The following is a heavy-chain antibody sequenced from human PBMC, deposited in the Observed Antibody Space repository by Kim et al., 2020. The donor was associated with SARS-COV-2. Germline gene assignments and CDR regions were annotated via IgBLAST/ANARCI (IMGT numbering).Heavy chain of an antibody. CDR3: AREGQYYDILTGYLPDAF. J-gene: IGHJ3*01. D-gene: IGHD3-9*01. Sequence: SETLSLTCAVYGGSFSGYYWSWIRQPPGKGLEWIGEINHSGSTNYNPSLKSRVTISVDTSKNQFSLKLSSVTAADTAVYYCAREGQYYDILTGYLPDAF. V-gene: IGHV4-34*01. CDR2: INHSGST. CDR1: GGSFSGYY.